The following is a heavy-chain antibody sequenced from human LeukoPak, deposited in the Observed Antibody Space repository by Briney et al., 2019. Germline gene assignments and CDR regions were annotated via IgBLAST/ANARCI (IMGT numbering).Heavy chain of an antibody. D-gene: IGHD2-2*01. Sequence: GSLRLSCAASGFTFSSYAMSWVRQAPGKGLEWVSAISGSGGSTYYADSVKGRFTISRDNSKNTLYLQMNSLRAEETAVYYCAKDRGVIVPAGMATWGQGTLVTVSS. CDR3: AKDRGVIVPAGMAT. CDR2: ISGSGGST. CDR1: GFTFSSYA. V-gene: IGHV3-23*01. J-gene: IGHJ5*02.